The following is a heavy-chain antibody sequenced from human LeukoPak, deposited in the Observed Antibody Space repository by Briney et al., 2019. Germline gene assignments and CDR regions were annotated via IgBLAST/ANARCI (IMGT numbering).Heavy chain of an antibody. V-gene: IGHV3-53*01. D-gene: IGHD4-23*01. J-gene: IGHJ4*02. CDR2: IYSGGST. CDR3: ARDYGGSSPFDY. Sequence: GGSLRLSCAASGFTVSSNYMTWVRQAPGKGLEWVSVIYSGGSTYYADSVKGRFTISRDNAKNSLYLQMNSLRAEDTAVYYCARDYGGSSPFDYWGQGTLVTVSS. CDR1: GFTVSSNY.